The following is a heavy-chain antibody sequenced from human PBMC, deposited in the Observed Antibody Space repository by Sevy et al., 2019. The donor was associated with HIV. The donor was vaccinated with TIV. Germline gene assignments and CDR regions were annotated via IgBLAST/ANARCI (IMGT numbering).Heavy chain of an antibody. CDR2: INPNSGGT. CDR3: AGGGRAARVFYYYYGMDV. Sequence: ASVKVSCKASGYTFTGYYMHWVRQAPGQGLEWMGRINPNSGGTNYAQKFQGRVTMTRDTSISTAYMELSRLRSDDTAVYYCAGGGRAARVFYYYYGMDVWGQGTRSPSP. V-gene: IGHV1-2*06. J-gene: IGHJ6*02. CDR1: GYTFTGYY. D-gene: IGHD6-6*01.